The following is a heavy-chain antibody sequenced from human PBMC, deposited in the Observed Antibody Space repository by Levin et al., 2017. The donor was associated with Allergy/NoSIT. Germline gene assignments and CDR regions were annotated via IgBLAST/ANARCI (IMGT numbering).Heavy chain of an antibody. V-gene: IGHV4-34*01. Sequence: SQTLSLTCAVYGGSFSGSYWSWIRQPPGKGLEWIGEINHTGSTKYNPSLKSRVTISVDTSKNQFSLRLSSVTAADTAVYYCARGHPPFDWLYMYNWFDPWGQGTLVTVSS. D-gene: IGHD3-9*01. CDR2: INHTGST. CDR1: GGSFSGSY. J-gene: IGHJ5*02. CDR3: ARGHPPFDWLYMYNWFDP.